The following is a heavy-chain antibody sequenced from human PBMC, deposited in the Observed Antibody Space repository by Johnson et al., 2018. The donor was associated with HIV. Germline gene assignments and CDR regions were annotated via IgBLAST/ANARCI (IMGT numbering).Heavy chain of an antibody. CDR3: ARDLDYYDSSGYQAISYAFDI. Sequence: MLLVESGGGVVRPGGSLRLSCAVSGFIFDDYGISWVRQVPGKGLEWVSDINWNGGSTGYADSVKGRFTISRDNSRNTLFLQMNSLRAEDTAMYYCARDLDYYDSSGYQAISYAFDIWGQGTMVTVSS. CDR2: INWNGGST. D-gene: IGHD3-22*01. V-gene: IGHV3-20*04. CDR1: GFIFDDYG. J-gene: IGHJ3*02.